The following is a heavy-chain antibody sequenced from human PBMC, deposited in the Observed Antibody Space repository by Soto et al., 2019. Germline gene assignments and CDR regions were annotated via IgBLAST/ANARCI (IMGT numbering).Heavy chain of an antibody. CDR3: ARVHPDISANDY. J-gene: IGHJ4*02. V-gene: IGHV4-59*01. D-gene: IGHD3-22*01. Sequence: PSETQSLTYSVSGGTIINYYGRWIRKPPGKGLEWIGYMYYSGSTNYNPSLKSRVTISVDTSKNQFSLKLSSVTAADTAVYYCARVHPDISANDYWGQGTLVTVSS. CDR2: MYYSGST. CDR1: GGTIINYY.